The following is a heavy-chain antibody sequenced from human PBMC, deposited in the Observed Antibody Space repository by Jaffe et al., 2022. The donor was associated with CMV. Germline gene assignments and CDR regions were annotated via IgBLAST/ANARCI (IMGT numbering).Heavy chain of an antibody. CDR3: ARQAAPPSKLRNYYYYYMDV. D-gene: IGHD4-17*01. CDR2: IYYSGST. J-gene: IGHJ6*03. CDR1: GGSISSYY. V-gene: IGHV4-59*08. Sequence: QVQLQESGPGLVKPSETLSLTCTVSGGSISSYYWSWIRQPPGKGLEWIGYIYYSGSTNYNPSLKSRVTISVDTSKNQFSLKLSSVTAADTAVYYCARQAAPPSKLRNYYYYYMDVWGKGTTVTVSS.